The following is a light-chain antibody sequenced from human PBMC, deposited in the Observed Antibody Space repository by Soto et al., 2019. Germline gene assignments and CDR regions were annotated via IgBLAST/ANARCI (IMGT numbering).Light chain of an antibody. J-gene: IGKJ1*01. CDR1: QSISSY. Sequence: DIQMTQSPSSLSSSLGDRVAITCRASQSISSYLNWYQQKPGKAPKLLIYAASSLQSGVPSRFSGSGSGTDFTLTISSLKTEDGATYYCQQRYSTPQTFGQGTKVDI. V-gene: IGKV1-39*01. CDR2: AAS. CDR3: QQRYSTPQT.